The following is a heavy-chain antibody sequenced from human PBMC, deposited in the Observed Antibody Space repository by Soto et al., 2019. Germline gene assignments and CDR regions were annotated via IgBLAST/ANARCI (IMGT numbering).Heavy chain of an antibody. CDR2: IWYDGSNK. D-gene: IGHD3-9*01. J-gene: IGHJ4*02. CDR3: ASDILTGYSHFDY. V-gene: IGHV3-33*01. Sequence: GGSLRLSCAASGFTFSSYGMHWVRQAPGKGLEWVAVIWYDGSNKYYADSVKGRFTISRDNSKNTLYLQMNSLRAEDTAVYYCASDILTGYSHFDYWGQGTLVTVSS. CDR1: GFTFSSYG.